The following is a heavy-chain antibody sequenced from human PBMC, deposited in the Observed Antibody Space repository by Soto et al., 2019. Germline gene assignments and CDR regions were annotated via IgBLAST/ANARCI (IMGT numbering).Heavy chain of an antibody. J-gene: IGHJ4*02. V-gene: IGHV3-21*01. CDR2: ISSTSTYI. CDR3: ARGKLYYSDDYAPFYFDY. CDR1: GFTFSTYS. D-gene: IGHD4-17*01. Sequence: EVQLVESGGGLVKPGGSLRLSCAASGFTFSTYSMNWVRQAPGKGLEWVSSISSTSTYIYYADSVKGRFTISRDNAKNSLYLQMNSLRAEDTTVYYCARGKLYYSDDYAPFYFDYWGQGTLVTVSS.